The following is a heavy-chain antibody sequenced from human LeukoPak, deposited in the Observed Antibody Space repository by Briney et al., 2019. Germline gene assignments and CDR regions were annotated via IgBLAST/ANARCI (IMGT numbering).Heavy chain of an antibody. D-gene: IGHD3-22*01. J-gene: IGHJ5*02. Sequence: ASVKVSCKTSGYPFRNYDINWVRQATGQGLEWMGWMNPNSGNTGYAQKFQGRVTMTRDTSISTAYMELSSLRSEDTAVYYCARMSYYDSSGDNWFDPWGQGTLVTVSS. CDR3: ARMSYYDSSGDNWFDP. CDR2: MNPNSGNT. V-gene: IGHV1-8*01. CDR1: GYPFRNYD.